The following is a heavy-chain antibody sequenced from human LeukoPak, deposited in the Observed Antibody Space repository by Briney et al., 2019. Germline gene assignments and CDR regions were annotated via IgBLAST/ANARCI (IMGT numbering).Heavy chain of an antibody. Sequence: SETLSLTCAVYGGSFTTDYWSWIRQPPGKGLEWLGDINHSGSTYYNPSLKSRVTISVDTSKNQFSLKLSSVTAADTAVYYCARLWNDAFSWGQGTLVTVSS. J-gene: IGHJ4*02. V-gene: IGHV4-34*01. D-gene: IGHD1-1*01. CDR1: GGSFTTDY. CDR2: INHSGST. CDR3: ARLWNDAFS.